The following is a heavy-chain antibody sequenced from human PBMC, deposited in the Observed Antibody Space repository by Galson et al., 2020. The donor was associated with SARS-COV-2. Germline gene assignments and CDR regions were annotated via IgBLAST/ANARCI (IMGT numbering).Heavy chain of an antibody. CDR2: ISYEGSKK. CDR1: GFSFNNYP. CDR3: AKINTIFWFGEGRGAMDS. V-gene: IGHV3-30*04. Sequence: GGSLRLSCAASGFSFNNYPMHWVRQAPGRGLEWLAVISYEGSKKYYADFLRGRFTASRDFSTDTLYLQMSSLTVEDSAIYYCAKINTIFWFGEGRGAMDSWGQGTRVTVTS. D-gene: IGHD3-10*01. J-gene: IGHJ4*02.